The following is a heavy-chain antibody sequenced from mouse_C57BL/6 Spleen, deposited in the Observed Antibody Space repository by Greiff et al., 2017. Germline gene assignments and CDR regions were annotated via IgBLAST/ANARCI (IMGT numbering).Heavy chain of an antibody. D-gene: IGHD1-1*01. CDR3: ARPFYGSRGDWYFDV. V-gene: IGHV1-80*01. CDR2: IYPGDGDT. CDR1: GYAFSSYW. Sequence: QVQLQQSGAELVKPGASVKISCKASGYAFSSYWMNWVKQRPGKGLEWIGQIYPGDGDTNYNGKFKGKATLTADKSSSTAYMQLSSLTSEDSAVXFCARPFYGSRGDWYFDVWGTGTTVTVSS. J-gene: IGHJ1*03.